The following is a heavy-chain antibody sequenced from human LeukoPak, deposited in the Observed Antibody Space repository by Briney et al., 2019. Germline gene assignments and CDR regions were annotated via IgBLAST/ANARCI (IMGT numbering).Heavy chain of an antibody. CDR3: STDSPTGFDH. CDR1: GGSIRSYY. Sequence: SETLSLTCTVSGGSIRSYYWSWPRQSPGKGLEWIGYIYHSGSTKYNPSLKSRVTISIDTSKNQFSLNLTSVTAADTAVYYCSTDSPTGFDHWGQGALVTVSS. D-gene: IGHD4-11*01. V-gene: IGHV4-59*01. CDR2: IYHSGST. J-gene: IGHJ4*02.